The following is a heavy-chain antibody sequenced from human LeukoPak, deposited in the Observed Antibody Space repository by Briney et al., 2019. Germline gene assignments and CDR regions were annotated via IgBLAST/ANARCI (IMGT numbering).Heavy chain of an antibody. V-gene: IGHV3-73*01. Sequence: AGGSLRLSCAASGFTFSGSAMHWVRQASGKGLEWVGRIRSKANSYATAYAASVKGRFTISRDDSKNTAYLQMNSLKTEDTAVYYCLLIVGATHDAFDIWGQGTMVTVSS. D-gene: IGHD1-26*01. CDR1: GFTFSGSA. CDR2: IRSKANSYAT. J-gene: IGHJ3*02. CDR3: LLIVGATHDAFDI.